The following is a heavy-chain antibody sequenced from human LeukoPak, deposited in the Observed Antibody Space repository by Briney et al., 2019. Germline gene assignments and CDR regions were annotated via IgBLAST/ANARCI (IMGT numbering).Heavy chain of an antibody. CDR2: ISRSGGST. Sequence: PGGSLRLSCGASGFTFSSYGMSWVRQAPGKGLEWVSAISRSGGSTYYADSVKGRFTISRDNAKNSLYLQMNSLRAEDTAVYYCASLPWYSFDYWGQGTLGTVSS. V-gene: IGHV3-23*01. J-gene: IGHJ4*02. CDR3: ASLPWYSFDY. D-gene: IGHD2-21*02. CDR1: GFTFSSYG.